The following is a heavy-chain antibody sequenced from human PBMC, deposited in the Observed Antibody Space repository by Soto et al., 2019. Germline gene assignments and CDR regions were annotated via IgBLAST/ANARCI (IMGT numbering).Heavy chain of an antibody. J-gene: IGHJ5*02. Sequence: SETLSLTCTVSGGSISSGGYYWSWIRQHPGKGLEWIGYIYYSGSTYYNPSLKSRVTISVDTSKNQFSLKLSSVTAADTAVYYCARDVGRYFDWSRAGPSWFDPWGQGTLVTVSS. CDR1: GGSISSGGYY. CDR2: IYYSGST. V-gene: IGHV4-31*03. CDR3: ARDVGRYFDWSRAGPSWFDP. D-gene: IGHD3-9*01.